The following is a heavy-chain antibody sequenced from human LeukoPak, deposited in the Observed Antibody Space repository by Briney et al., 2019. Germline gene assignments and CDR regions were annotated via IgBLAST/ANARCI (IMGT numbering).Heavy chain of an antibody. Sequence: SETLSLTCTVSGGSISSSSYYWGWIRQPPGKGLEWIGSIYYSGSTYYNPSLKSRVTISVDTSKNQFSLKLSSVTAADTAVYYCARLMTTVVPSPHYFDYWGQGTLVTVSS. D-gene: IGHD4-23*01. CDR3: ARLMTTVVPSPHYFDY. V-gene: IGHV4-39*07. CDR2: IYYSGST. J-gene: IGHJ4*02. CDR1: GGSISSSSYY.